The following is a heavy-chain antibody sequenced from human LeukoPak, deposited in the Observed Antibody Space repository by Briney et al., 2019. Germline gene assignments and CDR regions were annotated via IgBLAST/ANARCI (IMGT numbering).Heavy chain of an antibody. D-gene: IGHD3-22*01. J-gene: IGHJ4*02. CDR1: GGSVSSYS. CDR3: AREDSSGYYYLVSY. Sequence: SETLSLTCTVSGGSVSSYSWSWIRQPAGKGLEWIGRIYTSGSTNYNPSLKSRVTMSVDTSKNQFSLKLSSVTAADTAVYYCAREDSSGYYYLVSYWGQGTLVPVSS. V-gene: IGHV4-4*07. CDR2: IYTSGST.